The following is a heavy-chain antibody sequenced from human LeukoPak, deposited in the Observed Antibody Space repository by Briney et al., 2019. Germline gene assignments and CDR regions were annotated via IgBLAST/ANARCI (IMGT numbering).Heavy chain of an antibody. J-gene: IGHJ4*02. Sequence: PSETLSLTCTVSGGSISSGDYYWSWIRQPPGKGLEWIGYIYYSGSTYCNPSLKSRVTISVDTSKNQFSLKLSSVTAADTAVYYCARDYYGSGSYYMVVWGQGTLVTVSS. CDR2: IYYSGST. D-gene: IGHD3-10*01. CDR3: ARDYYGSGSYYMVV. CDR1: GGSISSGDYY. V-gene: IGHV4-30-4*01.